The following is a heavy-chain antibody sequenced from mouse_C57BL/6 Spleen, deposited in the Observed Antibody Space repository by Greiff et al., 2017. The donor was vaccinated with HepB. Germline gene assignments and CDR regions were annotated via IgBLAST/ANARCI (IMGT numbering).Heavy chain of an antibody. V-gene: IGHV1-15*01. D-gene: IGHD1-1*01. J-gene: IGHJ2*01. Sequence: VQLQQSGAELVRPGASVTLSCKASGYTFTDYEMHWVKQTPVHGLEWIGAIDPETGGTAYNQKFKGKAILTADKSSSTAYKELRSLTSEDSAVYYCTRSYYYGSSYLYFDYWGQGTTLTVSS. CDR2: IDPETGGT. CDR3: TRSYYYGSSYLYFDY. CDR1: GYTFTDYE.